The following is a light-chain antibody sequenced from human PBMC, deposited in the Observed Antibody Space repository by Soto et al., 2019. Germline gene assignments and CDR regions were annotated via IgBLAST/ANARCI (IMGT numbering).Light chain of an antibody. CDR3: QHYNSYSEA. J-gene: IGKJ1*01. CDR2: KAS. CDR1: QTISSW. Sequence: DIQMTQSPSTISGSVGDSVTLTCSASQTISSWLAWYQQKPGKDPKLLIYKASTLKSGVPSRFSGSGSGTEFNLTISRLQPDDFATYECQHYNSYSEAFGQGTKL. V-gene: IGKV1-5*03.